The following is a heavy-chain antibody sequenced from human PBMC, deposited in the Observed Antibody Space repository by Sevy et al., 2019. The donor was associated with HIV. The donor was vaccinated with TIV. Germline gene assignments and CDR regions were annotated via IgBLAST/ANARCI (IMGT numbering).Heavy chain of an antibody. CDR2: VCPGDGYI. CDR3: ARQGDLDSFDY. Sequence: GEYLKISCEASGYSFISYCIGWVRQLPGKGLAWMGIVCPGDGYIGYSPSFQGQVTISADKSITTAYLQWGSMKASDTAMYYCARQGDLDSFDYWGQGTLVTVSS. D-gene: IGHD3-10*01. V-gene: IGHV5-51*01. J-gene: IGHJ4*02. CDR1: GYSFISYC.